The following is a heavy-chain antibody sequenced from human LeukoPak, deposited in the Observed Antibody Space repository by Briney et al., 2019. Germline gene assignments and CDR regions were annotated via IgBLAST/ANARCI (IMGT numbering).Heavy chain of an antibody. CDR3: TRPSIIIDRGINNYYYYMDF. J-gene: IGHJ6*03. V-gene: IGHV3-73*01. CDR1: GFHFNAFA. D-gene: IGHD3-10*01. Sequence: PGGSLRLSCAASGFHFNAFAIHWVRQASGKGLEWVGHIRSRAKGLATEYSPSVKGRFTIARDDSKNTGYLHIKSLKTEDPAVYFCTRPSIIIDRGINNYYYYMDFWGKGTTVTISS. CDR2: IRSRAKGLAT.